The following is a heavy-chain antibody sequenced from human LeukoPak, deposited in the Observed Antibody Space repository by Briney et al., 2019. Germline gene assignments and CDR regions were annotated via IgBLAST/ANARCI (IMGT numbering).Heavy chain of an antibody. CDR2: IIPNLGTT. J-gene: IGHJ4*02. CDR1: GGTSNSHA. V-gene: IGHV1-69*04. Sequence: SVKVSCKASGGTSNSHAISWVRQAPGQGLEWMGRIIPNLGTTDRAQNFQDRVTLTAYKSTNTAYMELTSLTSDDTAVYYCVTTNDGGGYQWGDFFDFWGQGTLVTVSS. D-gene: IGHD3-22*01. CDR3: VTTNDGGGYQWGDFFDF.